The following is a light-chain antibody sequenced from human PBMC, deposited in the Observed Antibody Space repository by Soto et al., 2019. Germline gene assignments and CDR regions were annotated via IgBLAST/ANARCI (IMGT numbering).Light chain of an antibody. Sequence: DIVLTQSPGTLSLSPGERATLSCRASQSVSSTNLAWYQHKPGQAPRLLIYGASSRATGIPGRFGGSGSGTDFTLTISRLEPEDVAVYYCQQCGSSPLLNFGGGTKVEIK. CDR3: QQCGSSPLLN. CDR1: QSVSSTN. V-gene: IGKV3-20*01. CDR2: GAS. J-gene: IGKJ4*01.